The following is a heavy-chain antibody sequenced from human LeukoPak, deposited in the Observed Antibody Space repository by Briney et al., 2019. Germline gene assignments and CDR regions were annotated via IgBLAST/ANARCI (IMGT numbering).Heavy chain of an antibody. CDR3: ARDPNHYYDSSGYYGDY. Sequence: ASVKVSCKASGYTFTNSAMNWVRQAPGQGLEWMGWINTNTGNPTYAQGFTGRFVFSLDTSVSTAYLQISSLKAEDTAVYYCARDPNHYYDSSGYYGDYWGQGTLVTVSS. D-gene: IGHD3-22*01. CDR1: GYTFTNSA. J-gene: IGHJ4*02. V-gene: IGHV7-4-1*02. CDR2: INTNTGNP.